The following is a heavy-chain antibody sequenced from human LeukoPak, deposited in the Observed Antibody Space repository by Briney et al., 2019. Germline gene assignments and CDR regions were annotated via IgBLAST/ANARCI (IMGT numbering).Heavy chain of an antibody. CDR3: ARERNSYFDY. Sequence: GGSLRLSCAASGFTFSDYYMSWIRQAPGKGLEWVSYISSSGSAIYYADSVQGRFTISRDNAKNSLYLQVNSLRAEDTAVYYCARERNSYFDYWGQGTLVTVSP. CDR2: ISSSGSAI. V-gene: IGHV3-11*01. D-gene: IGHD1-14*01. J-gene: IGHJ4*02. CDR1: GFTFSDYY.